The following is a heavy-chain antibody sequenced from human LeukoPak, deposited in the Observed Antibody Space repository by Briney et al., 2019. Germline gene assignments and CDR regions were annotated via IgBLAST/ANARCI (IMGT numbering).Heavy chain of an antibody. CDR2: IYYSGST. Sequence: PSETLSLTCTVSGGSISSSSYYWGWIRQPPGKGLEWIGSIYYSGSTYYNPSLKSRVTISVDTSKNQFSLKLSSVTAADTAVYYCARRGPDYGDYEVYFDYWGQGTLVTASS. CDR1: GGSISSSSYY. J-gene: IGHJ4*02. D-gene: IGHD4-17*01. CDR3: ARRGPDYGDYEVYFDY. V-gene: IGHV4-39*01.